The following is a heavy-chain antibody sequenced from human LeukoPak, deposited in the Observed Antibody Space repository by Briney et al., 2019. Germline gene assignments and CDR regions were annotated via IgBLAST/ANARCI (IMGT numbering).Heavy chain of an antibody. D-gene: IGHD3-16*01. CDR2: ISGSGAST. CDR1: GFTFSSYA. J-gene: IGHJ4*02. Sequence: GGSLRPSCAASGFTFSSYAMSWVRQAPGKGLEWVSAISGSGASTYHADSVMGRFTISRDNSKNTLFLQMNSLRAEDTAIYYCAKDLTGAQGYWGQGTLVTVSS. V-gene: IGHV3-23*01. CDR3: AKDLTGAQGY.